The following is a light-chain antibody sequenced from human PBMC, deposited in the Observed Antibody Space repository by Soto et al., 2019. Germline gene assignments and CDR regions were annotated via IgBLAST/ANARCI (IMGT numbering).Light chain of an antibody. CDR1: QSVFSY. CDR3: QQRSNWPPFT. CDR2: DVS. V-gene: IGKV3-11*01. J-gene: IGKJ3*01. Sequence: EIVMTQSPATLSVSPGERATLSCRASQSVFSYLAWYQQKPGQAPRLLIYDVSNRATGIPARFSGSGSGTDFTLTISSLEPEDFAVYYCQQRSNWPPFTFGPGTKVDIK.